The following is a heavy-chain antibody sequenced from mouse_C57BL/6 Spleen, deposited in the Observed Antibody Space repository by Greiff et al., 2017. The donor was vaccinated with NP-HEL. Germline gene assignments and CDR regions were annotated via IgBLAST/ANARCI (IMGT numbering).Heavy chain of an antibody. D-gene: IGHD2-5*01. V-gene: IGHV14-4*01. CDR3: TKWRSNSYFDY. CDR1: GFNIKDDY. J-gene: IGHJ2*01. CDR2: IDPENGDT. Sequence: EVQLQQSGAELVRPGASVKLSCTASGFNIKDDYMHWVKQRPEQGLEWIGWIDPENGDTEYASKFQGKATITADTSSNTAYLQLSSLTSEDTAVYYCTKWRSNSYFDYWGQGTTLTVSS.